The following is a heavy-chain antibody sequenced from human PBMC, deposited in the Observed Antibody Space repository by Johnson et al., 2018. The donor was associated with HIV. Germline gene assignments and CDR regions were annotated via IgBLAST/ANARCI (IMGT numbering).Heavy chain of an antibody. CDR1: GFTFSSNY. V-gene: IGHV3-15*01. CDR3: YCTDHFVAGSESKGTFDA. Sequence: VQLVESGGGVVQPGRSLRLSCAASGFTFSSNYMSWVRQAPGKGLEWVGRIKSKTDGGTTDYAAPVKGRFTISRDDSKNTLYLQMTSLRQDDTAVYSCYCTDHFVAGSESKGTFDAWGQGTMVTVSS. D-gene: IGHD3-10*01. CDR2: IKSKTDGGTT. J-gene: IGHJ3*01.